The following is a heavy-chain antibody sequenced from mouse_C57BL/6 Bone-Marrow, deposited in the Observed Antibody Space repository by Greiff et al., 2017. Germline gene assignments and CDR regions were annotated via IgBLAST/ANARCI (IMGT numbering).Heavy chain of an antibody. CDR2: IYPGDGDT. Sequence: VQLQQSGPELVKPGASVKISYKASGYAFSSSWMNWVKQRPGKGLEWIGRIYPGDGDTNYNGKFKGKATLTADKSSSTAYMQLSSLTSEDSAVYFCARVGLDYWGQGTTLTVSS. CDR1: GYAFSSSW. V-gene: IGHV1-82*01. D-gene: IGHD4-1*01. CDR3: ARVGLDY. J-gene: IGHJ2*01.